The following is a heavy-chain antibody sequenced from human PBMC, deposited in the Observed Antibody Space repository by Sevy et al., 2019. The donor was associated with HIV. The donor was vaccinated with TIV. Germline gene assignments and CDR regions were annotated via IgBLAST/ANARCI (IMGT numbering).Heavy chain of an antibody. D-gene: IGHD3-22*01. CDR3: AGGGLGGFYSSLDR. J-gene: IGHJ5*02. Sequence: GGSLRLSCAASGFTFTTYDMTWVRQAPGKGLEWISYISSSANDIKYADSVKGRFTISRDNARNSLYLAMSSLRAEDTAVDYWAGGGLGGFYSSLDRWGQGTRVTVSS. CDR1: GFTFTTYD. V-gene: IGHV3-48*03. CDR2: ISSSANDI.